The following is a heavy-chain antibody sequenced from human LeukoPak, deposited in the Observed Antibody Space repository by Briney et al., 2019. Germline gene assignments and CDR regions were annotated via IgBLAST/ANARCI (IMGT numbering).Heavy chain of an antibody. CDR3: ARVYSSSWTPQDYYYYYYMDV. V-gene: IGHV1-2*02. CDR2: INPNSGGT. Sequence: GASVKVSCKASGYTFTGYYMHWVRQAPGQGLEWMGWINPNSGGTNYAQKFQGRVTMTRDTSISTAYMELSRLRSDDTAVYYCARVYSSSWTPQDYYYYYYMDVWGKGTTVTVSS. J-gene: IGHJ6*03. CDR1: GYTFTGYY. D-gene: IGHD6-13*01.